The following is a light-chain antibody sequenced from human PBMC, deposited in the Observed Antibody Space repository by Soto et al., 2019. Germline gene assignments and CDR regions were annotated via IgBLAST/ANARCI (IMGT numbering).Light chain of an antibody. V-gene: IGLV1-44*01. CDR1: SSNIGSNT. CDR2: TND. CDR3: SSWDDTLAAVV. J-gene: IGLJ1*01. Sequence: QSVLTQPPSASVTPGQRVTISCSGSSSNIGSNTVNWYQQLPGTAPKLLIYTNDQRPSGVPDRFSGSRSGTSASLAISGLQFEDEADYHCSSWDDTLAAVVFGAAPKVTVL.